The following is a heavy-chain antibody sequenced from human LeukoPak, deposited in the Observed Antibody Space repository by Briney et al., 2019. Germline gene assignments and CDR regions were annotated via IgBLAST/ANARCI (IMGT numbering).Heavy chain of an antibody. CDR3: ARDLKDRITGTTFDY. J-gene: IGHJ4*02. CDR2: ISSSSSYI. CDR1: GFTFCSYS. Sequence: GGSLRLSCAASGFTFCSYSMNRVRQAPGQGLEWFSSISSSSSYIYYADSVKGRFTISRDNAKNSLYLQMNSLRAEDTSVYYCARDLKDRITGTTFDYWGQGTLVTVSS. D-gene: IGHD1-7*01. V-gene: IGHV3-21*01.